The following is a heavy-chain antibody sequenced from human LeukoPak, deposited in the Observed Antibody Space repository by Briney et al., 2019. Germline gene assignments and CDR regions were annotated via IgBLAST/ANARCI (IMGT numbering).Heavy chain of an antibody. CDR3: ARLYCGGDCFDY. Sequence: TSETLSLTCTVSGGSISSYYWSWIRQPPGKGLEWIGYIYYSGSTNYNPSLKSRVTISVDTSKNQFSLKLSSVTAADTAVYYCARLYCGGDCFDYWGQGTLVTVSS. CDR1: GGSISSYY. D-gene: IGHD2-21*01. CDR2: IYYSGST. V-gene: IGHV4-59*01. J-gene: IGHJ4*02.